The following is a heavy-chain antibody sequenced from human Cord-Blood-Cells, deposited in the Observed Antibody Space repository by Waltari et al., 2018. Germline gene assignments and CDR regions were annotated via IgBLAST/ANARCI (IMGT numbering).Heavy chain of an antibody. CDR3: ARDLGYYGSGSYWYFDL. D-gene: IGHD3-10*01. Sequence: QVQLVQSGAEVKKPGSSVKVSCKASGGTFSSYAISWVRQAPGQGLEWMGGIIPIVGTANYAQKVQGRVTITADESTSTAYMELSSLRSEDTAVYYCARDLGYYGSGSYWYFDLWGRGTLVTVSS. CDR1: GGTFSSYA. CDR2: IIPIVGTA. V-gene: IGHV1-69*01. J-gene: IGHJ2*01.